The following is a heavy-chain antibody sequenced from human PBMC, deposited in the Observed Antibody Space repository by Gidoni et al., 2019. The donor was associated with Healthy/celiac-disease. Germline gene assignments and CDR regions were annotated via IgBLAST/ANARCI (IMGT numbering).Heavy chain of an antibody. V-gene: IGHV1-2*02. D-gene: IGHD3-22*01. J-gene: IGHJ3*02. CDR2: INPNSGGT. Sequence: QVQLVQSGAEVKKPGASVKVSCKASGYTFTGYYMHWVRQAPGQGLEWMGWINPNSGGTNYAQKFQGRVTMTRDTSISTAYMELSRLRSDDTAVYYCARGRIVVGTVDAFDIWGQGTMVTVSS. CDR1: GYTFTGYY. CDR3: ARGRIVVGTVDAFDI.